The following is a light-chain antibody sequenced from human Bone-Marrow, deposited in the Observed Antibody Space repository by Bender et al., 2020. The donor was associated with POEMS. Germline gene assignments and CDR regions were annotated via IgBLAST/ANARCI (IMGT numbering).Light chain of an antibody. J-gene: IGLJ2*01. CDR3: SSLTTSSALGV. V-gene: IGLV2-14*01. CDR1: TSDVGGYNY. Sequence: QSALTQPASVSGSPGRSITISCTGTTSDVGGYNYVSWYQQHPGKAPKLMIYDVSNRPSGVSNRFSGSKSGNTASLTISGLQAEDEGDYYCSSLTTSSALGVFGGGTKLTVL. CDR2: DVS.